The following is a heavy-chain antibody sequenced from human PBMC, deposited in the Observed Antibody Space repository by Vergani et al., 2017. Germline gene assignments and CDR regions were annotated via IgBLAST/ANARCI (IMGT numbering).Heavy chain of an antibody. CDR1: GRSIRNSSYY. CDR2: IYYSGST. CDR3: ARDSPPRDWFDP. V-gene: IGHV4-39*07. Sequence: QLQLQESGPGLVKPSETLSLTCTVSGRSIRNSSYYWGWIRQAPGKGLEWIGMIYYSGSTYYNPSLKSRVTISVDTSKNQFSLNLSSVTAADTAVYYCARDSPPRDWFDPWSQGSLLTVSS. J-gene: IGHJ5*02.